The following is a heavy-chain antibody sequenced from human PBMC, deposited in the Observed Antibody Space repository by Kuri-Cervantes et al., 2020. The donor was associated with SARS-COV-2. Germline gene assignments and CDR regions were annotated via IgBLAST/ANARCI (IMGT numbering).Heavy chain of an antibody. D-gene: IGHD2-15*01. V-gene: IGHV4-39*07. CDR2: IYYSGST. CDR1: GGSISSGSYY. Sequence: QTLSLTCAVSGGSISSGSYYCGWIRQPPGKGLEWIGSIYYSGSTYYNPSLKSRVTISVDTSKNQFSLKLSSVTAADTAVYYCATSQEGYCSGGSCYYLRXXGDAFDIWGQGTMVTVSS. J-gene: IGHJ3*02. CDR3: ATSQEGYCSGGSCYYLRXXGDAFDI.